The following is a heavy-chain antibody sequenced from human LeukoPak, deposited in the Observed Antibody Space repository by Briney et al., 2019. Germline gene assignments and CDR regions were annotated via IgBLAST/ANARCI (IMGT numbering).Heavy chain of an antibody. D-gene: IGHD2-21*02. CDR3: AKDDYCGGDWIPPEYFQH. CDR2: ISGSGGST. Sequence: GGSLRLSCAASGFTFSSYAMSWVRQAPGKGLEWVSAISGSGGSTYYADSVKGRFTISRDNSKNTLYLQMNSLRAEDTAVYYCAKDDYCGGDWIPPEYFQHWGQGTLVTVSS. J-gene: IGHJ1*01. CDR1: GFTFSSYA. V-gene: IGHV3-23*01.